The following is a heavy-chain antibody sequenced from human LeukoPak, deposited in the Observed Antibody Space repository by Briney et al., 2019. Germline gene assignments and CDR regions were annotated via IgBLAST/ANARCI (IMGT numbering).Heavy chain of an antibody. Sequence: AGGSLRLSCAASGFTFSNYWMHWVRRVPGKGLVWVSRINSDGSSTDYADSVQGRFTTSRDNAKNTLYLQMNSLRAEDTAVYYCVRDPPSSGWSFDYWGQGALVTVSS. CDR3: VRDPPSSGWSFDY. J-gene: IGHJ4*02. CDR2: INSDGSST. D-gene: IGHD6-19*01. V-gene: IGHV3-74*01. CDR1: GFTFSNYW.